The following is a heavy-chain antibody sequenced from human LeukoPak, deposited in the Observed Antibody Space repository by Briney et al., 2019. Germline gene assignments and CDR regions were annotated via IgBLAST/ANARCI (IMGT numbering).Heavy chain of an antibody. J-gene: IGHJ4*02. CDR2: INPNSGGT. V-gene: IGHV1-2*02. D-gene: IGHD2-2*01. CDR1: GYTFTGYY. Sequence: ASVKVSCKASGYTFTGYYMHWVRQAPGQGLEWMGWINPNSGGTNYAQKFQGRVTMTRDTSIGTAYMELSRLRSDDTAVYYCAREGASGYCSSTSCNPTFDYWGQGTLVTVSS. CDR3: AREGASGYCSSTSCNPTFDY.